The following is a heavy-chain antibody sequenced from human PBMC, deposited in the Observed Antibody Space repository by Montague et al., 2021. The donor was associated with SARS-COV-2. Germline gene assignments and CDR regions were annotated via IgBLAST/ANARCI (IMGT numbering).Heavy chain of an antibody. V-gene: IGHV4-38-2*01. CDR2: IYHSGGT. J-gene: IGHJ4*02. CDR1: GYSISSGYY. Sequence: SETLSLTCSVSGYSISSGYYWGWIRQPPGKGLEWIRNIYHSGGTXYSPSLKSRVTVSVDTSKNQFCLRLSSVTAADTAVYYCARWYYGSGSYPHWGQGTLVTVSS. D-gene: IGHD3-10*01. CDR3: ARWYYGSGSYPH.